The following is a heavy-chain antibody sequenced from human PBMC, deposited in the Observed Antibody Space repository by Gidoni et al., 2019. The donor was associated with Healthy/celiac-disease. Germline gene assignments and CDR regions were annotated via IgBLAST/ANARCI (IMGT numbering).Heavy chain of an antibody. CDR1: GGSFSGYY. D-gene: IGHD2-21*01. J-gene: IGHJ4*02. V-gene: IGHV4-34*01. Sequence: QVQLQQWGAGLLKPSETLSLTCAVYGGSFSGYYWSWIRQPPGKGLEWIGEINHSGSTNYNPSLKSRVTISVDTSKNQFSLKLSSVTAADTAVYYCARGPLFRGVVAGIAIDYWGQGTLVTVSS. CDR3: ARGPLFRGVVAGIAIDY. CDR2: INHSGST.